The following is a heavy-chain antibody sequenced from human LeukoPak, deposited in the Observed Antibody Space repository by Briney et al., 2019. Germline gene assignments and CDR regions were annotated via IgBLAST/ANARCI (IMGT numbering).Heavy chain of an antibody. Sequence: SETLSLTCTVSGGSISSYYWSWIRQPPGKGLEWIGYIYNSGSTNYNPSLKSRVTISVDTSKNQLSLKLTSVTAADTAVYYCARRNNTSSRLVFDYWGQGTLVTVSS. CDR1: GGSISSYY. CDR3: ARRNNTSSRLVFDY. V-gene: IGHV4-59*08. D-gene: IGHD6-13*01. J-gene: IGHJ4*02. CDR2: IYNSGST.